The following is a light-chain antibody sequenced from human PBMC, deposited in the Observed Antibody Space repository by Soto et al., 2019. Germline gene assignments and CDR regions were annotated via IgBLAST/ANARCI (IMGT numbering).Light chain of an antibody. Sequence: EIAMTQSPATLSLSPGARATLSGRASQSVSSYLAWYQQKPGQAPRLLIYDASNRATGIPARFSGSGSGTGFTLTISSLEPEDFAVYYCQQRSNWPITFGQGTRLEIK. J-gene: IGKJ5*01. CDR3: QQRSNWPIT. V-gene: IGKV3-11*01. CDR1: QSVSSY. CDR2: DAS.